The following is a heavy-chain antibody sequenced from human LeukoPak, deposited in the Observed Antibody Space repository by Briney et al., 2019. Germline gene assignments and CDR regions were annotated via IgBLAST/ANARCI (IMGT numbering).Heavy chain of an antibody. CDR2: INHSGST. J-gene: IGHJ4*02. V-gene: IGHV4-39*07. CDR1: GGSISSSSYY. Sequence: SETLSLTCTVSGGSISSSSYYWGWVRQPPGKGLEWIGEINHSGSTNYNPSLKSRVTISVDTSKNQFSLKLSSVTAADTAVYYCASNIVVVVAAAGYFDYWGQGTLVTVSS. CDR3: ASNIVVVVAAAGYFDY. D-gene: IGHD2-15*01.